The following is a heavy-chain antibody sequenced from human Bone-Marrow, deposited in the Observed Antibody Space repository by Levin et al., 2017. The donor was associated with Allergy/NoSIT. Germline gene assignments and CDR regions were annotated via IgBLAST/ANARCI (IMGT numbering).Heavy chain of an antibody. V-gene: IGHV3-48*01. CDR3: ARDRSGAAAHTNGYLDV. CDR1: GFTFSTFS. CDR2: INASSSAI. Sequence: GESLKISCAASGFTFSTFSLNWLRQAPGKGLEWVSYINASSSAIYYADSVKGRFTISRDNAKNSVYLQMNSLRAEDTAIYYCARDRSGAAAHTNGYLDVWGKGNTVTVSS. J-gene: IGHJ6*03. D-gene: IGHD6-13*01.